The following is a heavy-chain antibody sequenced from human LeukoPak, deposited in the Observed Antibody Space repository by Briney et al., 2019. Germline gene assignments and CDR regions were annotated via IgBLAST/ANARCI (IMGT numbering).Heavy chain of an antibody. CDR2: TYYRSKWYN. Sequence: SQTLSLTCAISGDSVSTNSAAWNWIRQSPSRGLEWLGRTYYRSKWYNDYAVSVQSRVTINPDTSKNQFSLQVNSVTPEDTAVYYCARGGDYRVPTMLYAFDVWGQGTVVTVSS. CDR3: ARGGDYRVPTMLYAFDV. J-gene: IGHJ3*01. CDR1: GDSVSTNSAA. V-gene: IGHV6-1*01. D-gene: IGHD5-12*01.